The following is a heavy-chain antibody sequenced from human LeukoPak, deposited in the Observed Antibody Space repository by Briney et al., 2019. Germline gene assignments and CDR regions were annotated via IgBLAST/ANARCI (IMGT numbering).Heavy chain of an antibody. CDR1: GGSFSGYY. V-gene: IGHV4-34*01. CDR3: ARGSRTFPCIAAAGKRYFDY. Sequence: AETLSLTCAVYGGSFSGYYWSWIRQPPGKGLEWIGEINHSGSTNYNPSLKSRVTISVDTSKNQFSLKLSSVTAADTAVYYCARGSRTFPCIAAAGKRYFDYWGQGTLVTVSS. CDR2: INHSGST. D-gene: IGHD6-13*01. J-gene: IGHJ4*02.